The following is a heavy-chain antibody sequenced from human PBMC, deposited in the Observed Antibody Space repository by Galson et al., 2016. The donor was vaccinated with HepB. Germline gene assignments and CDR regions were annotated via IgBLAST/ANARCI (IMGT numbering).Heavy chain of an antibody. D-gene: IGHD2-2*01. Sequence: SLRLSCAASGFTFTNAWMTWVRQAPGKGLEWVGRIQSNPDGGATDYAAPVKGRFTISRDDSENTLYLQMDSLKAEDTAGYYCATMKLGYCSVTSCYGAFDIWGQGTVVTVSS. V-gene: IGHV3-15*01. CDR3: ATMKLGYCSVTSCYGAFDI. J-gene: IGHJ3*02. CDR2: IQSNPDGGAT. CDR1: GFTFTNAW.